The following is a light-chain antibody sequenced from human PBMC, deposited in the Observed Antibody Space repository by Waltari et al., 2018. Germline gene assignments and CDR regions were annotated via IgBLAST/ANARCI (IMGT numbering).Light chain of an antibody. Sequence: QSALTQPASVSGSPGQSITISCTGTSSDIGAYNYFSWYQQHPGKVPKLLIYDVNNRPSGVSHRFSGSKSGSTASLTISGLQAEDEADYYCSSQTTTMTVLFGGGTKVTVL. CDR2: DVN. J-gene: IGLJ2*01. CDR1: SSDIGAYNY. V-gene: IGLV2-14*03. CDR3: SSQTTTMTVL.